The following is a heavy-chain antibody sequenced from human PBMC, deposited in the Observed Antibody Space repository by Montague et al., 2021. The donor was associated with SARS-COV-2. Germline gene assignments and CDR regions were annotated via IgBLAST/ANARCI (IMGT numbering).Heavy chain of an antibody. CDR2: ISYDGSNK. CDR3: AKDFMSLMVYAMVYYYYGMDV. V-gene: IGHV3-30*18. J-gene: IGHJ6*02. CDR1: GFTFRYYG. D-gene: IGHD2-8*01. Sequence: SLRLSCAASGFTFRYYGMHWVRQAPGKGLEWVAVISYDGSNKYYADSVKGRFTISRDNSKNTLYLQMNSLRAEDTAVYYCAKDFMSLMVYAMVYYYYGMDVWGQGTTVTVSS.